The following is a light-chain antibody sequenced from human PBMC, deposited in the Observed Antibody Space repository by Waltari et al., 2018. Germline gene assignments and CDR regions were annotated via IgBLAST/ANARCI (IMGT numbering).Light chain of an antibody. J-gene: IGLJ2*01. Sequence: QSALTQPASVSAYPGQSITISCTGPSRDVGNYKRVSWYQQHPGKAPNLMIYAVSKRPSGVSDRFSCSKSGDMASLTISGLQPEDEAEYFCSSYAGSSKGVFGGGTKVTVL. CDR2: AVS. V-gene: IGLV2-23*02. CDR1: SRDVGNYKR. CDR3: SSYAGSSKGV.